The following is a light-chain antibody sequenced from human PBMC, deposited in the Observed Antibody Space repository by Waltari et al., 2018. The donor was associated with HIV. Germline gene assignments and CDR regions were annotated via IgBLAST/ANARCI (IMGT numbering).Light chain of an antibody. V-gene: IGKV3-20*01. CDR1: QSVSSNY. J-gene: IGKJ5*01. CDR3: HQYDYSPFT. Sequence: EAVLTQSPGTLSLSPGERATLSCRASQSVSSNYLAWYQQTPGQAPRLLIYGASSRAAGVPDRFSGSGSGTDFTLTINRLEPEDFAVYYCHQYDYSPFTFGQGTRLEI. CDR2: GAS.